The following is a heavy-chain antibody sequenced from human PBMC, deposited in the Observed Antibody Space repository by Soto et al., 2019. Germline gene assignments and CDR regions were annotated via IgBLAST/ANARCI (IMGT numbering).Heavy chain of an antibody. CDR2: ISSSSSTI. V-gene: IGHV3-48*01. CDR3: ARPEYSSSSYGMDV. J-gene: IGHJ6*02. D-gene: IGHD6-6*01. Sequence: PGRSLRLSCAASGFTCSSYSMNWVRQAPGKGLEWVSYISSSSSTIYYADSVKGRFTISRDNAKNSLFLPINSLRAQATAVSYCARPEYSSSSYGMDVWRQRTTVTVSS. CDR1: GFTCSSYS.